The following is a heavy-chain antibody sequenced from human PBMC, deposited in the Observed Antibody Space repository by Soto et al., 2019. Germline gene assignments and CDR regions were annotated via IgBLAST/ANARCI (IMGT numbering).Heavy chain of an antibody. CDR3: AKGRSSGIAAAVPLGP. V-gene: IGHV3-23*01. D-gene: IGHD6-13*01. J-gene: IGHJ5*02. CDR2: ISGSGGST. Sequence: EVQLLESGGGLVQPGGSLRLSCEASGFTFSSYAMSWVRQAPGKGLEWVSAISGSGGSTYYADSVKGRFTISRDNSKNTLYLQMNSLRAEDTAVYYCAKGRSSGIAAAVPLGPWGQGTLVTVSS. CDR1: GFTFSSYA.